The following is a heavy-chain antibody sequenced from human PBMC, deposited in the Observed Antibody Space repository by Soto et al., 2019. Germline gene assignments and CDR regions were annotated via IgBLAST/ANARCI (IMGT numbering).Heavy chain of an antibody. J-gene: IGHJ5*02. CDR3: ARGEGRLVGTWFDT. Sequence: SETLSLTCDVYGGSFSRYYWNWIRQPPGKGLEWLGEINHSGSTNYNPSLESRVTISLDTSKTQFSLKLTSVTAADTAVYYCARGEGRLVGTWFDTWGQGILVT. CDR1: GGSFSRYY. CDR2: INHSGST. V-gene: IGHV4-34*01. D-gene: IGHD1-7*01.